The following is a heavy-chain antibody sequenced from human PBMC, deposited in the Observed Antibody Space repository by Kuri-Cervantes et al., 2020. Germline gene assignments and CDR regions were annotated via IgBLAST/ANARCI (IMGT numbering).Heavy chain of an antibody. Sequence: ASVKVPCKASGYTFTSYAMLWVRQAPGQRVEWMGWINAGNGNTKYSPKFQGRVTITRDTSASTAYMELSSLRSDDTAVYFCATGLGRVRGLYDYWGQGTRGTESS. CDR3: ATGLGRVRGLYDY. J-gene: IGHJ4*02. CDR1: GYTFTSYA. V-gene: IGHV1-3*01. CDR2: INAGNGNT. D-gene: IGHD3-10*01.